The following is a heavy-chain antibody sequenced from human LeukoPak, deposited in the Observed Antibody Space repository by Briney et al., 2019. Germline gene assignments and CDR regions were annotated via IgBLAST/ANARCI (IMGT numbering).Heavy chain of an antibody. D-gene: IGHD6-13*01. CDR3: ARDYIAQQLVPGY. CDR1: GFTFNSYW. V-gene: IGHV3-7*01. Sequence: PGGSLRLSCAASGFTFNSYWMSWVRQPPGKGLEWVANIKQDGSEEYYVDSVKGRFTISRDNAKNSLILQMNSLRAEDTAVYYCARDYIAQQLVPGYWGQGTLVTVSS. J-gene: IGHJ4*02. CDR2: IKQDGSEE.